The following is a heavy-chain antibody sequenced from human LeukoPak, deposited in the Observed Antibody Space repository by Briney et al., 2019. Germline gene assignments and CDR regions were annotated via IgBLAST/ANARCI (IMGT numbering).Heavy chain of an antibody. CDR3: ARDYDSSGYYRYYFDY. D-gene: IGHD3-22*01. CDR2: ISAYNGNT. J-gene: IGHJ4*02. CDR1: GYTFTSYG. Sequence: ASVKVSCKASGYTFTSYGISWVRQAPGQGLEWMGWISAYNGNTNYAQKLQGRVTMTTDTSTNTAYMELRSLRSDDTAVYYCARDYDSSGYYRYYFDYWGQGTLVTVSS. V-gene: IGHV1-18*01.